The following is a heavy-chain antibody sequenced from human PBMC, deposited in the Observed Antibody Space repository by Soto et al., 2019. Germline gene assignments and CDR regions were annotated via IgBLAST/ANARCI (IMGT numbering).Heavy chain of an antibody. CDR2: VSHDGRNT. Sequence: VQLVESGGGVVQPGRSLRLSCAASGFTFSDYAMHWVRQAPGKGLEWVAVVSHDGRNTHYADSVKGRFTISRDSSKNTVSQEMTSLRAEDTAVDYCAKGGRHWMVTADFNYWGQGARVTVSS. V-gene: IGHV3-30*18. CDR3: AKGGRHWMVTADFNY. D-gene: IGHD2-2*03. CDR1: GFTFSDYA. J-gene: IGHJ4*02.